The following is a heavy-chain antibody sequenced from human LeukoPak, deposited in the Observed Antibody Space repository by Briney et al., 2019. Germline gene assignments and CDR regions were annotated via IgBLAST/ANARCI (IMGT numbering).Heavy chain of an antibody. CDR1: GGSISSDSYY. CDR2: IYTSGST. CDR3: ARGYGDYRPLDY. Sequence: SETLSLTCTVSGGSISSDSYYWSWIRQPAGKGLEWIGRIYTSGSTNYNPSLKSRDTISVDTSKNQFSLKLSSVTAADTAVYYCARGYGDYRPLDYWGQGTLVTVSS. J-gene: IGHJ4*02. D-gene: IGHD4-17*01. V-gene: IGHV4-61*02.